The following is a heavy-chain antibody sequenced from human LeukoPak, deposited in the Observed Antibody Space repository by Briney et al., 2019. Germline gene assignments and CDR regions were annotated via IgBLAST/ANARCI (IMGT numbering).Heavy chain of an antibody. CDR1: GFTFSSFG. D-gene: IGHD3-22*01. CDR2: ISGSGGST. V-gene: IGHV3-23*01. J-gene: IGHJ4*02. Sequence: GGTLRLSCAASGFTFSSFGMSWVRQAPGKGLEWVSAISGSGGSTYYADSVKGRFTISRDNAKNSLYLQMNSLRAEDTAVYYCARRAGDYSHPYDYWGQGILVTVSS. CDR3: ARRAGDYSHPYDY.